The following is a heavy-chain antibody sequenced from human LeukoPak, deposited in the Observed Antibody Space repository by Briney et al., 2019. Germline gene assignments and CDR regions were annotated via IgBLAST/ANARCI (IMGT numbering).Heavy chain of an antibody. CDR1: GGSIGDYY. D-gene: IGHD3-22*01. J-gene: IGHJ4*02. V-gene: IGHV4-59*01. CDR2: IYYSGTT. Sequence: PSETLSLTCTVSGGSIGDYYWSWIRQPPGKGLEWIGYIYYSGTTNYNPALKSRVTISVDTSKNQFSLKLSSVTAADTAVYYCARAPEYYYDSSGYWGKYFDYWGQGTLVTVSS. CDR3: ARAPEYYYDSSGYWGKYFDY.